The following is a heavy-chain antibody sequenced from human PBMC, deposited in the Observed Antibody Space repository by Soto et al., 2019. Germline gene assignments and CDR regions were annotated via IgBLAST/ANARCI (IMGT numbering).Heavy chain of an antibody. CDR2: ISASGGST. V-gene: IGHV3-23*01. CDR3: ASNSDYRFDY. J-gene: IGHJ4*02. CDR1: GFTFSTYA. Sequence: GGSLRLSCAASGFTFSTYAMTWVRQAPGKGLEWVSAISASGGSTYYADSVKGRFTISRDNSKNTLYLQMNSLRAEDTAVYYCASNSDYRFDYWGLGALVTVSS. D-gene: IGHD3-16*01.